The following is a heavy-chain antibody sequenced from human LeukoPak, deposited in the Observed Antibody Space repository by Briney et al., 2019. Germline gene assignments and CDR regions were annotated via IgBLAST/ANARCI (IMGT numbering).Heavy chain of an antibody. D-gene: IGHD1/OR15-1a*01. CDR2: ISYDGSNK. Sequence: GGSLRLSCAASGFTFSSYAMHWVRQAPGKGLEWVAVISYDGSNKYYADSVKGRFTISRDNSKNTLYLQMNSLRAEDTAVYYCAREEQPEYYFDYWGQGTLVTVSS. J-gene: IGHJ4*02. CDR1: GFTFSSYA. CDR3: AREEQPEYYFDY. V-gene: IGHV3-30-3*01.